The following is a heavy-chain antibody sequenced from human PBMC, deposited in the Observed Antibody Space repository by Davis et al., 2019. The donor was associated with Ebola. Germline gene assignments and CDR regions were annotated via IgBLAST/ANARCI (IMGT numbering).Heavy chain of an antibody. CDR2: ISSSSSSI. Sequence: PGGSLRLSCAASGFTFSSYSMNWVRQAPGKGLEWISYISSSSSSIYYADSVKGRFTISRDNAKNSLYLQMNSLRNEDTAVYYCGYSGYEYYYFYGMDVWGQGTTVTVSS. J-gene: IGHJ6*02. CDR3: GYSGYEYYYFYGMDV. V-gene: IGHV3-48*02. CDR1: GFTFSSYS. D-gene: IGHD5-12*01.